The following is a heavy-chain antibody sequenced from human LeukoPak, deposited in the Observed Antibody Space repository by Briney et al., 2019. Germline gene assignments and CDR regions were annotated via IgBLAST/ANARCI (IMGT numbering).Heavy chain of an antibody. CDR1: GFTFSSYE. Sequence: GALRLSCPASGFTFSSYEMNWVRPAPGKGREWVSYISCSGSTIYYADSVKGRFTISRDNAKNSLYLQMNSLRAEDTAVYYCARAVGYSGFSDYWGQGTLVTVSS. D-gene: IGHD5-12*01. V-gene: IGHV3-48*03. CDR3: ARAVGYSGFSDY. J-gene: IGHJ4*02. CDR2: ISCSGSTI.